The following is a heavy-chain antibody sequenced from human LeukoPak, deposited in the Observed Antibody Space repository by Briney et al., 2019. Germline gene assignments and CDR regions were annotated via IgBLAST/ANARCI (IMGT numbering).Heavy chain of an antibody. CDR2: ISGSGSST. V-gene: IGHV3-23*01. Sequence: PGGSLRLSCAASGFTFGNYAMSWVRQAPGKGLEWVSAISGSGSSTYYADSVKGRFTISRDNSKNTLYLQMNSLRAEDSAVYYCAKDRTLDYDILTGPFDYWGQGTLVTVSS. J-gene: IGHJ4*02. CDR1: GFTFGNYA. D-gene: IGHD3-9*01. CDR3: AKDRTLDYDILTGPFDY.